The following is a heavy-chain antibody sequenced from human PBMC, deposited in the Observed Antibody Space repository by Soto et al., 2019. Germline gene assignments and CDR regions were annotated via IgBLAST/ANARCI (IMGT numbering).Heavy chain of an antibody. V-gene: IGHV1-58*01. D-gene: IGHD3-22*01. J-gene: IGHJ5*02. Sequence: QMQLVQSGPEVKKPGTSVKVSCKASGFTFTSSAVQWVRQARGQRLEWIGWIVVGSGNTNYAQKFQERFTITRDMATSTAYMALSSLRSEDTAVYYCAADRGYYYDSSGNDPWGQGTLVTVSS. CDR2: IVVGSGNT. CDR3: AADRGYYYDSSGNDP. CDR1: GFTFTSSA.